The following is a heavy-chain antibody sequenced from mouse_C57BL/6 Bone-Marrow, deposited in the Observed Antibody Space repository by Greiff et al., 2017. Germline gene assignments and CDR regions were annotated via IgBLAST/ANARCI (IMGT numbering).Heavy chain of an antibody. Sequence: QVQLKESGAELARPGASVKLSCKASGYTFTSYGISWVKQRTGQGLEWIGEIYPRSGNTYYNEKFKGKATLTEDKSSSTAYMELRSLTSEDSAVYFCARGPYYGSSYAWFAYWGQGTLVTVAA. D-gene: IGHD1-1*01. CDR1: GYTFTSYG. CDR2: IYPRSGNT. CDR3: ARGPYYGSSYAWFAY. V-gene: IGHV1-81*01. J-gene: IGHJ3*01.